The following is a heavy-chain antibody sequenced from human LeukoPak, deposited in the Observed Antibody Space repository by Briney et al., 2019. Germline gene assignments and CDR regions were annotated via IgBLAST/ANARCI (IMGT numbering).Heavy chain of an antibody. Sequence: GGFLRLSCAASGFTFSSYSMNWVRQAPGKGLEWVSSISSSSSYIYYADSVKGRFTISRDNAKNSLYLQMTSLRAEDTAVYYCARDSARYYYYYMDVWGKGTTVTVSS. J-gene: IGHJ6*03. CDR2: ISSSSSYI. V-gene: IGHV3-21*01. CDR1: GFTFSSYS. CDR3: ARDSARYYYYYMDV.